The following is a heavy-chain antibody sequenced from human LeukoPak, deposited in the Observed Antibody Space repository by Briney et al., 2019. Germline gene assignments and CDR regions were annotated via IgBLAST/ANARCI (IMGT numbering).Heavy chain of an antibody. CDR3: ARDGRLYGMDV. Sequence: QPGGSLRLSCAASGLTFSSYDMHWVRQATGKGLEWVSAIGTAGDTYYPGSVKGRFTISRESAKNSLYLQMNSLRAGDTAVYYCARDGRLYGMDVWGPGTTVTVSS. CDR1: GLTFSSYD. CDR2: IGTAGDT. D-gene: IGHD2-15*01. V-gene: IGHV3-13*01. J-gene: IGHJ6*02.